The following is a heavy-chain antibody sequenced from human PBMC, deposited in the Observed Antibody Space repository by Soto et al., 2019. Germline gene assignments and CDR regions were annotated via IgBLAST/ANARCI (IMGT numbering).Heavy chain of an antibody. V-gene: IGHV1-2*02. CDR2: INPNSGGT. J-gene: IGHJ6*02. Sequence: ASVKVSCKASGYTFTGYNMHWVRQAPGQGLEWMGWINPNSGGTNYAQKFQGRVTMTRDTSISTAYMELSRLRSDDTAVYYCASNWNTRGDYYYYGMDVWGQGTTVTVSS. CDR3: ASNWNTRGDYYYYGMDV. CDR1: GYTFTGYN. D-gene: IGHD1-20*01.